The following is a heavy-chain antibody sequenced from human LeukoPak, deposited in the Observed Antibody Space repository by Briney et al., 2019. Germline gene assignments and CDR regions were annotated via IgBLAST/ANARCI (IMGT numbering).Heavy chain of an antibody. D-gene: IGHD3-3*01. CDR3: ARDAVRFGHNYMDV. Sequence: GGSLRLSCAASGFTVSSNYMSWVRQAPGKGLEWVSAISGSGGSTYYADSVKGRFTISRDNSKNTLYLQMNSLRAEDTAVYYCARDAVRFGHNYMDVWGKGTTVTVSS. J-gene: IGHJ6*03. V-gene: IGHV3-23*01. CDR1: GFTVSSNY. CDR2: ISGSGGST.